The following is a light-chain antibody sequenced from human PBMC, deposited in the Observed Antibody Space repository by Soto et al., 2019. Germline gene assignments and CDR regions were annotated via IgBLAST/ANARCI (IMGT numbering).Light chain of an antibody. J-gene: IGLJ2*01. CDR2: LNSDGSH. CDR3: QTWVTGIHI. Sequence: QLVLTQSPSASASLGASVKLTCTLSSGHSNYAIAWHQQQPEKGPRFLMKLNSDGSHSKGDGIPDRFSGSSSGAVRYLTISTLQSEDEADYYCQTWVTGIHIFGGGTKVTVL. V-gene: IGLV4-69*01. CDR1: SGHSNYA.